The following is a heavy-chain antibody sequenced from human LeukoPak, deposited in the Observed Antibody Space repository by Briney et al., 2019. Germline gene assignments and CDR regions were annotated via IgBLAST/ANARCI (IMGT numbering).Heavy chain of an antibody. CDR2: ISSSSYI. D-gene: IGHD5-12*01. V-gene: IGHV3-21*01. J-gene: IGHJ4*02. Sequence: KPGGSLRLSCAASGFTFSSYSMNWVRQAPGKGLEWVSSISSSSYIYYADSVKGRFTISRDNAKNSLYLQMNSLRAEDTAVYYCAREGGYGHYFDYWGQGTLVTVSS. CDR3: AREGGYGHYFDY. CDR1: GFTFSSYS.